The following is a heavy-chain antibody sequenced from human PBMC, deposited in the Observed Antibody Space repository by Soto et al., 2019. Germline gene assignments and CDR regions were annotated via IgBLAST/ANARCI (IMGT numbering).Heavy chain of an antibody. V-gene: IGHV1-69*01. Sequence: QVQLVQSGAEVKKPGSSVKVSCKASGGTFSSFGLNWVRQAPGQGLGWMGGIIPLFGTANYAEKFQGRVTISADEGTSTASMELIGLRSEDTAIYYCARDRSMDGYNSRSFDYWGQGTLVTVS. CDR3: ARDRSMDGYNSRSFDY. J-gene: IGHJ4*02. CDR2: IIPLFGTA. D-gene: IGHD5-12*01. CDR1: GGTFSSFG.